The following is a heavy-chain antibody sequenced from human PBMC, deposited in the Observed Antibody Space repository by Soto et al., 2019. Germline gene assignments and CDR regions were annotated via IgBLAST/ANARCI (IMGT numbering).Heavy chain of an antibody. D-gene: IGHD4-17*01. Sequence: PGGSLRLSCAASGFTFSSYSMNWVRQAPGKGLEWVSSISSSSYIYYADSVKGRFTISRDNAKNSLYLQMNSLRAEDTAVYYCARDRGVTTFVDVWGQGTTVTVSS. CDR3: ARDRGVTTFVDV. V-gene: IGHV3-21*01. J-gene: IGHJ6*02. CDR2: ISSSSYI. CDR1: GFTFSSYS.